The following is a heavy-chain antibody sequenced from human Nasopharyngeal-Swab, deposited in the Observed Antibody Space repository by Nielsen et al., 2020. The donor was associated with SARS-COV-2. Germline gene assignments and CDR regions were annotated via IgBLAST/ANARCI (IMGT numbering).Heavy chain of an antibody. CDR3: ARGGVTYYYDSDPSADMDV. V-gene: IGHV3-30-3*01. Sequence: WIRQPAGKGLEWVAVISYDGSNKYYADSVKGRFTISRVNSKNTLYLQMNSLRAEDTAVYYCARGGVTYYYDSDPSADMDVWGKGTTVTVSS. D-gene: IGHD3-22*01. CDR2: ISYDGSNK. J-gene: IGHJ6*03.